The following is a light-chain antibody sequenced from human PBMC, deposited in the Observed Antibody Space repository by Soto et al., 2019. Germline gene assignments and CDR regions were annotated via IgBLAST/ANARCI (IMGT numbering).Light chain of an antibody. J-gene: IGLJ3*02. CDR3: ISYTSSSTWV. CDR2: EVS. V-gene: IGLV2-14*01. Sequence: QSALTQPASVSGSPGQSVTISCTGTSSDVGGYNYVSWYQQHPGKAPKLMIYEVSNRPSEVSNRFFGSKSGNTASLTVSGIQAEDEADYYCISYTSSSTWVFGGGTKLTVL. CDR1: SSDVGGYNY.